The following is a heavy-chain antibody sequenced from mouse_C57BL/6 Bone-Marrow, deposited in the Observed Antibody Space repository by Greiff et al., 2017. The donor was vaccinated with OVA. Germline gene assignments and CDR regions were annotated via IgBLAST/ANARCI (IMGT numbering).Heavy chain of an antibody. CDR2: ILPSIGRT. Sequence: VKLQESGSELRSPGSSVKLSCKDFDSEVFPIAYMSWVRQKPGHGFEWIGGILPSIGRTIYGEKFEDKATLDADTLSNTAYLELNSLTSEDSAIYYCARRRSNYAWYFDVWGTGTTVTVSS. D-gene: IGHD2-5*01. CDR3: ARRRSNYAWYFDV. CDR1: DSEVFPIAY. J-gene: IGHJ1*03. V-gene: IGHV15-2*01.